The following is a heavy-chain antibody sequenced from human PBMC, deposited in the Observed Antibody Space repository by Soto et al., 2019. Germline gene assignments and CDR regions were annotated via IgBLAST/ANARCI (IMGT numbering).Heavy chain of an antibody. J-gene: IGHJ4*02. CDR3: ARGRYGAY. CDR2: ISDHNGNT. D-gene: IGHD3-10*01. V-gene: IGHV1-18*01. CDR1: GYAFTTYG. Sequence: QVHLVQSGAEVKKPGASVKVSCQGSGYAFTTYGITWVRQAPGQGLEWMGWISDHNGNTNYAQKLQGRVTVTRDTSTSTAYMELRSLRYDDTAVYYCARGRYGAYWGQGALVSVSS.